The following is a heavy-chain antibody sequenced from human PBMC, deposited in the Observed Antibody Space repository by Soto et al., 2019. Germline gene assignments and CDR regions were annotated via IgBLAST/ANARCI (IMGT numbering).Heavy chain of an antibody. CDR3: ASRDPGTSVDY. CDR2: IYRTGST. Sequence: QVQLQESGPGLVKPSGTLSLTCAVSGGSFTSNNWWPWVRQPPGQGLEWIGEIYRTGSTNYNPSLRGRVTISLDKSKNQFALKVTSLTAADTAVYYCASRDPGTSVDYWGQGTLVTVSS. CDR1: GGSFTSNNW. V-gene: IGHV4-4*02. D-gene: IGHD1-7*01. J-gene: IGHJ4*02.